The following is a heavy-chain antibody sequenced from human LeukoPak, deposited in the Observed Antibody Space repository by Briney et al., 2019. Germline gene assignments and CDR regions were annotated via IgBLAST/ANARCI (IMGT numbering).Heavy chain of an antibody. CDR2: IYYSGST. V-gene: IGHV4-59*01. CDR3: ARAAGRFGAPGY. Sequence: SETLSLTXTVSGGSISSYYWSWIRQPPGKGLEWIGYIYYSGSTNYNPSLKSRVTISVDTSKNQFSLKLSSVTAADTAVYYCARAAGRFGAPGYWGQGTLVTVSS. J-gene: IGHJ4*02. D-gene: IGHD3-10*01. CDR1: GGSISSYY.